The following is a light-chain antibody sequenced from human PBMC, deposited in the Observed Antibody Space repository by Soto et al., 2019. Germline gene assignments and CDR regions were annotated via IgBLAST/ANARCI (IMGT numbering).Light chain of an antibody. CDR3: QHYNNWPPYT. V-gene: IGKV3-15*01. J-gene: IGKJ2*01. CDR1: QSVSNN. Sequence: EIVMTQSPATLSVSPGERVTLSCRASQSVSNNLAWYQQKPGQAPRLLIYGASTRATGIPVRFSGSGSGTEFTLTISGLQSEDFAVYYCQHYNNWPPYTFGQGTKLEIK. CDR2: GAS.